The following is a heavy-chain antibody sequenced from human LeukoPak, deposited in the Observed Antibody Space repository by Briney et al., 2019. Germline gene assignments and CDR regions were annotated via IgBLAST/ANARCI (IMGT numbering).Heavy chain of an antibody. V-gene: IGHV3-30-3*01. J-gene: IGHJ4*02. D-gene: IGHD3-16*02. Sequence: GRSLRLSCAASGFTFSSYAMHWVRQAPGKGLEWVAVMSYDGSNKYYADSVKGRFTISRDNSKNTLYLQMNSLRAEDTAVYYCARAKSGDRNIMITFGGVIDYWGQGTLVTVSS. CDR3: ARAKSGDRNIMITFGGVIDY. CDR1: GFTFSSYA. CDR2: MSYDGSNK.